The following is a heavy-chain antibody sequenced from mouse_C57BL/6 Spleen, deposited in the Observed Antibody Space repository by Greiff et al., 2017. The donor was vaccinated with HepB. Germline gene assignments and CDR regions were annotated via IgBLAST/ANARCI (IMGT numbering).Heavy chain of an antibody. CDR2: IHPNSGST. V-gene: IGHV1-64*01. D-gene: IGHD2-4*01. CDR1: GYTFTSYW. J-gene: IGHJ3*01. CDR3: ARSHYDYAWFAY. Sequence: QVQLQQPGAELVKPGASVKLSCKASGYTFTSYWMHWVKQRPGQGLEWIGMIHPNSGSTNYNEKFKSKATLTVDKSSSTAYMQLSSLTSEDSAVYYCARSHYDYAWFAYWGQGTLVTVSA.